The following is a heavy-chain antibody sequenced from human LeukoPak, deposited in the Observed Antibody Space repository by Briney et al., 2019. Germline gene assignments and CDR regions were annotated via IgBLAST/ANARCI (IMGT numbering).Heavy chain of an antibody. CDR2: ISSSSSTI. V-gene: IGHV3-48*01. CDR3: ASSVLQSRYSRSYLDYFEY. CDR1: GFTFSSYS. Sequence: GGSLRLSCAASGFTFSSYSMNWVRQAPGKGLEWVSYISSSSSTIYYADSVKGRFTISRDNAKNSLYLQMNSLRAEDTAVYYCASSVLQSRYSRSYLDYFEYLGQRTLVTVSS. D-gene: IGHD1-26*01. J-gene: IGHJ4*02.